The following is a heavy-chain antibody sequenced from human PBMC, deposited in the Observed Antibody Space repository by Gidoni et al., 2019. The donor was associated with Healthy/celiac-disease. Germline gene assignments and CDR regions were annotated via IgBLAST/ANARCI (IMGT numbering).Heavy chain of an antibody. J-gene: IGHJ5*02. CDR3: ARMYYYGSGSPNWFDP. CDR1: GGSFSGYY. D-gene: IGHD3-10*01. CDR2: INHSGST. Sequence: VQLQQWGAGLLKPPATLSLTCAVYGGSFSGYYWSWIRPPPGKGLEWIGEINHSGSTNYNPTLKSRVTISVDTSKNQFSLKLSSVTAADTAVYYCARMYYYGSGSPNWFDPWGQGTLVTVSS. V-gene: IGHV4-34*01.